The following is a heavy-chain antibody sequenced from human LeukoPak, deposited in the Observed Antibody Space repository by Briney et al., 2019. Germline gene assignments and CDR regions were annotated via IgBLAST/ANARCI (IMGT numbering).Heavy chain of an antibody. CDR3: VRSVTYYDFWSGYVKYYYYYYMDV. J-gene: IGHJ6*03. V-gene: IGHV4-34*01. CDR1: GGSFSGYY. D-gene: IGHD3-3*01. CDR2: INHSGST. Sequence: SETLSLTCAVYGGSFSGYYWSWIRQPPGKGLEWIGEINHSGSTNYNPSLKSRVTISVDTSKNQFSLKLSSVTAADTAVYYCVRSVTYYDFWSGYVKYYYYYYMDVWGKGTTVTVSS.